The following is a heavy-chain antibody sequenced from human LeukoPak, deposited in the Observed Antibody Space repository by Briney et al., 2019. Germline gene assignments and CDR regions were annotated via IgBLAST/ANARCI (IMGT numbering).Heavy chain of an antibody. CDR2: IIGSGGSA. CDR1: GFTFSNYA. Sequence: PGGSLRLSCAASGFTFSNYAMSWVRQVPGKGLEWVSTIIGSGGSAYYADSVNGRFTISRDNSKNTVYLQMNSLGAEDTAVYYCARESGWNGFDYWGQGTLVTVSS. V-gene: IGHV3-23*01. CDR3: ARESGWNGFDY. D-gene: IGHD1-1*01. J-gene: IGHJ4*02.